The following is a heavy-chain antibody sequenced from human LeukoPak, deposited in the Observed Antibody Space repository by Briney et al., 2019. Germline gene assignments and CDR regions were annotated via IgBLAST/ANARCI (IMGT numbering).Heavy chain of an antibody. CDR3: ARGPYGSGSYRYFDY. D-gene: IGHD3-10*01. CDR2: INPYSGDT. J-gene: IGHJ4*02. Sequence: ASVKVSCKASGYTFTDYYLHWVRQAPGQGLEWMGCINPYSGDTNYAQRFQGRVTMTGDTSISTAYMDLSSLKSDDTAVYYCARGPYGSGSYRYFDYWGQGTLVTVSS. V-gene: IGHV1-2*02. CDR1: GYTFTDYY.